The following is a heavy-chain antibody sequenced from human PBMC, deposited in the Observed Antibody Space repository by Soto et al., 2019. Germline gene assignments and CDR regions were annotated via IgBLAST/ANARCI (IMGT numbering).Heavy chain of an antibody. CDR3: AKIGGIPVADYYFHF. J-gene: IGHJ4*02. V-gene: IGHV4-59*01. CDR2: ISYSGGT. CDR1: GGSISNDY. D-gene: IGHD6-19*01. Sequence: QVLLQESGPGLVKPSETLSLTCAVSGGSISNDYWGWIRRPPGKGLEWIGYISYSGGTNYSPSLKSRVTMSVDTSQNHVSLHLTSVTAADTAVYYCAKIGGIPVADYYFHFWGQGTLVTVSP.